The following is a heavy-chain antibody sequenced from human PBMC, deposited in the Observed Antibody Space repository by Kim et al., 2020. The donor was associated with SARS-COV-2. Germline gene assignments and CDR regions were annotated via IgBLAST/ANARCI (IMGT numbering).Heavy chain of an antibody. D-gene: IGHD5-12*01. CDR3: ARAGDHIVDTNDAFDI. J-gene: IGHJ3*02. CDR2: IWYDGSNK. V-gene: IGHV3-33*01. CDR1: GFTFSSYG. Sequence: GGSLRLSCAASGFTFSSYGMHWVRQAPGKGLEWVAVIWYDGSNKYYADSVKGRFTISRDNSKNTLYLQMNSLRAEDTAVYYCARAGDHIVDTNDAFDIWGQGTMVTVSS.